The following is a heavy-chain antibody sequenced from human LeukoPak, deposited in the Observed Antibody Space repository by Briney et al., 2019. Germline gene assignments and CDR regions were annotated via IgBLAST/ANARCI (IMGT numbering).Heavy chain of an antibody. D-gene: IGHD6-13*01. CDR3: ASVGLGGGYSTTNWFDP. CDR2: INHSGST. V-gene: IGHV4-34*01. CDR1: GGSFSGYY. J-gene: IGHJ5*02. Sequence: PSETLSLTCAVYGGSFSGYYWSWIRQPPGEGLEWIGEINHSGSTNYNPSLKSRVTISVDTSKNQFSLKLSSVTAADTAVYYCASVGLGGGYSTTNWFDPWGQGTLVTVSS.